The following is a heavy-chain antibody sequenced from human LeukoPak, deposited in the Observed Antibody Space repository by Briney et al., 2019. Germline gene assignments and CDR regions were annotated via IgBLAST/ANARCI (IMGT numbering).Heavy chain of an antibody. D-gene: IGHD3-3*01. J-gene: IGHJ6*03. CDR1: GFTFSSYS. CDR3: ARLENYDFWSGYLPHYYMDV. V-gene: IGHV3-48*01. CDR2: LSSSSSTI. Sequence: PGGSLRLSCPASGFTFSSYSMNWVRQAPGKGLEWVSYLSSSSSTIYYADSVKGRFTISRDNAKNSLYLQMNSLRAEDTAVYYCARLENYDFWSGYLPHYYMDVWGKGTTLTVSS.